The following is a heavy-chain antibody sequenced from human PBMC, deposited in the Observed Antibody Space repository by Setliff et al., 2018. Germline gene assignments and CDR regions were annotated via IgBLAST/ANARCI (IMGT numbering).Heavy chain of an antibody. D-gene: IGHD3-3*01. CDR2: IIPIFGTA. CDR1: GGTFSIYT. V-gene: IGHV1-69*08. J-gene: IGHJ3*02. CDR3: AISTIFGVVSPTPDAFDI. Sequence: RASVKVSCKASGGTFSIYTISWVRQAPGQGLEWMGRIIPIFGTANYAQKFQGRVTITADKSTSTAYMELSSLRSEDTAVYYCAISTIFGVVSPTPDAFDIWGQGTMVTVSS.